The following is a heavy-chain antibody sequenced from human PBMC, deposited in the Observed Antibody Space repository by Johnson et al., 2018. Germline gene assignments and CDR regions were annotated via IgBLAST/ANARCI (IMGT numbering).Heavy chain of an antibody. J-gene: IGHJ5*02. D-gene: IGHD3-3*01. V-gene: IGHV3-23*04. Sequence: VQLVESGGGLVQPGGSLRLSCAASGFTFSSYAMSWVRQAPGKGLEWVSTISGGGGSTYYADSVKGLFIIPRDNSKNTLHLQLNSLRAEDTAVYYCAKDSVRNFWSGYNNWFDPWGQGTLVTVSS. CDR1: GFTFSSYA. CDR3: AKDSVRNFWSGYNNWFDP. CDR2: ISGGGGST.